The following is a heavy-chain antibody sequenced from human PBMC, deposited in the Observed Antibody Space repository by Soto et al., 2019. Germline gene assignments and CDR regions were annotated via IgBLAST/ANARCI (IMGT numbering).Heavy chain of an antibody. CDR3: AKSDRGYAYGLNV. J-gene: IGHJ6*02. CDR1: GFTVSDNY. V-gene: IGHV3-53*01. CDR2: LYSGGRI. Sequence: EAQLVESGGGLIQPGGSLRLSCAASGFTVSDNYITWVRQAPGKGLEWVSLLYSGGRIYYADSVMGRFTISRDTSKNTLYIQMNSLRTEDTAVYYCAKSDRGYAYGLNVWGQGTTVTVSS. D-gene: IGHD5-18*01.